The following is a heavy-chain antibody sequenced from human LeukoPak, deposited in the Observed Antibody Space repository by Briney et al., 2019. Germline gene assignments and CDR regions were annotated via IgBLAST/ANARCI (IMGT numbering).Heavy chain of an antibody. D-gene: IGHD4-17*01. Sequence: KPSETLSLTCTVSGGSISSYYWSWIRQPPGKGLEWIGYIYYSGSTNYNPSLKSRVTISVDTSKNQFSLKLRSVTAADTAVYYCARYGKIYGDYDNYFDYWGQGTLVTVSS. V-gene: IGHV4-59*01. J-gene: IGHJ4*02. CDR2: IYYSGST. CDR3: ARYGKIYGDYDNYFDY. CDR1: GGSISSYY.